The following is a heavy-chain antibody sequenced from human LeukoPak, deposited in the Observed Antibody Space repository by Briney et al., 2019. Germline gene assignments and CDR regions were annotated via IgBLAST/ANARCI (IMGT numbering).Heavy chain of an antibody. Sequence: ASVKVSCKASGYTFTSYGISWVRQAPGQGLEWMGWISGYNGNTNYVQKFQGRVNMTTDTSTSTAYMELRSLRSDDTAVYYCARDRPITMIVVAMDAFDIWGQGTMVTVSS. D-gene: IGHD3-22*01. CDR2: ISGYNGNT. CDR1: GYTFTSYG. V-gene: IGHV1-18*01. CDR3: ARDRPITMIVVAMDAFDI. J-gene: IGHJ3*02.